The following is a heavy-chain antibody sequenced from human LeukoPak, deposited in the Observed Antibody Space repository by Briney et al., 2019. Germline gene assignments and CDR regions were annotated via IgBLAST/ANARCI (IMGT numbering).Heavy chain of an antibody. CDR1: GFTFSSYG. Sequence: GGSLRLSCAASGFTFSSYGMHWVRQAPGKGLEWVAFIRYDGSNKYYADSVKGRFTISRDNSKNTLYLQMNSLRAEDTAVYYCATGRRVVTDAFDIWGQGTMVTVSS. J-gene: IGHJ3*02. V-gene: IGHV3-30*02. D-gene: IGHD2-21*02. CDR2: IRYDGSNK. CDR3: ATGRRVVTDAFDI.